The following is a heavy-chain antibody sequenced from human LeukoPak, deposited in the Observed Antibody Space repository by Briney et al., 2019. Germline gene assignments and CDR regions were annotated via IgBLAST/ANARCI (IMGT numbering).Heavy chain of an antibody. CDR2: INHSGST. V-gene: IGHV4-34*01. D-gene: IGHD5-12*01. Sequence: SETLSLTCAVYGGSFSGYYWSWIRQPLGKGLEWIGEINHSGSTNYNSSLKSRVTISVDTSKNQFSLKLSSVTAADTAVYYCARALERDGYTAEYYFDYWGQGTLVTVSS. CDR1: GGSFSGYY. J-gene: IGHJ4*02. CDR3: ARALERDGYTAEYYFDY.